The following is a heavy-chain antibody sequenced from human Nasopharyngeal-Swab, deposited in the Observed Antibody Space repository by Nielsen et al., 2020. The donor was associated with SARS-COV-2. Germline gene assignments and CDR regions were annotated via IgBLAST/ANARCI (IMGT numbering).Heavy chain of an antibody. V-gene: IGHV3-74*01. D-gene: IGHD1-26*01. Sequence: VRQAPWKGLVWVSRINSDGSSTSYADSVKGRFTISRDNAKNTLYLQMNSLRAEDTAVYYCARDRIVGARGHDAFDIWGQGTMVTVSS. CDR3: ARDRIVGARGHDAFDI. J-gene: IGHJ3*02. CDR2: INSDGSST.